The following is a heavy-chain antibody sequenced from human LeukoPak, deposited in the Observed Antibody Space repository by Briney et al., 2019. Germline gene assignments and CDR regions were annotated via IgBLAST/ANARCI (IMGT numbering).Heavy chain of an antibody. Sequence: SVKVSCKASGGTFSSYAVSWVRQAPGQGLEWMGGIIPIFGTANYAQKFQGRVTITADESTSTAYMELSSLRSEDTAVYYCARVKTYYYDSSGYSPFDYWGQGTLVTVSS. CDR2: IIPIFGTA. CDR3: ARVKTYYYDSSGYSPFDY. D-gene: IGHD3-22*01. CDR1: GGTFSSYA. V-gene: IGHV1-69*13. J-gene: IGHJ4*02.